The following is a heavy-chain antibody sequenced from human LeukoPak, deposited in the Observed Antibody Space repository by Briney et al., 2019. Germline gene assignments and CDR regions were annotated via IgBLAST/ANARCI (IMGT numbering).Heavy chain of an antibody. J-gene: IGHJ4*02. CDR2: ISYDGSNK. V-gene: IGHV3-30*18. D-gene: IGHD6-19*01. Sequence: PGRSLRLSCAASGFTFSSYGMHWVRQAPGKGLEWVAVISYDGSNKYYADSVKGRFTISRDNSKNTLYLQMNSLGAEDTAVYYCAKDTDSSGWDYFDYWGQGTLVTVSS. CDR3: AKDTDSSGWDYFDY. CDR1: GFTFSSYG.